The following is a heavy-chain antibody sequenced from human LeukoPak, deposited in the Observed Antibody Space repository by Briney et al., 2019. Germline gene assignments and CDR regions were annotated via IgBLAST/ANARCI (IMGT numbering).Heavy chain of an antibody. CDR3: ARGKWGYYYDSSGYYFGFDY. CDR2: ISSSSSYI. J-gene: IGHJ4*02. V-gene: IGHV3-21*01. Sequence: GGSLRLSCAASGFTFSSYSMNWVRQAPGKGLEWVSSISSSSSYIYYADSVKGRFTISRDNAKNSLYLQMNSLRAEDAAVYYCARGKWGYYYDSSGYYFGFDYWGQGTLVTVSS. CDR1: GFTFSSYS. D-gene: IGHD3-22*01.